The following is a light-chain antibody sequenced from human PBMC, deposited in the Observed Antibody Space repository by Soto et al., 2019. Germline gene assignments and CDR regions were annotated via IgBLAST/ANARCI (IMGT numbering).Light chain of an antibody. Sequence: QSVLTQLASVSGSLGQSITISCTGTRTDIGGYNYVSWYQQYPGKAPKLVICEVTSRPSGISDRFSGSKSGNTASLTISGLQAEDEADYFCTSYTNSKAYILFGGGTKVTVL. J-gene: IGLJ2*01. CDR3: TSYTNSKAYIL. CDR1: RTDIGGYNY. CDR2: EVT. V-gene: IGLV2-14*01.